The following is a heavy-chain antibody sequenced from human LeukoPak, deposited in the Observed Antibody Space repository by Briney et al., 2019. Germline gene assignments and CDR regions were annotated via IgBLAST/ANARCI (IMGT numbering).Heavy chain of an antibody. D-gene: IGHD7-27*01. Sequence: SETLSLTCTVSGGSIGSYYCTWIRRPPGKGLEWIGYISYSGTTNYNPSLESRVTLSVGTSKNQFSLKLSSVTAADTAVYYCARFSPRAMGNYLDFWGQGTLVTVSS. CDR3: ARFSPRAMGNYLDF. V-gene: IGHV4-59*12. CDR1: GGSIGSYY. J-gene: IGHJ4*02. CDR2: ISYSGTT.